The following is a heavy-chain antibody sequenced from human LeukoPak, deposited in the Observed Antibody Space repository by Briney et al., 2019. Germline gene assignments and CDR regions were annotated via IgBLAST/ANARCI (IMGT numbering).Heavy chain of an antibody. CDR3: ARQGYGGNPQGAADY. V-gene: IGHV1-69*06. D-gene: IGHD4-23*01. CDR2: IIPIFGTA. CDR1: GGTFSSYA. Sequence: SVKVSCKASGGTFSSYAISWVRQAPGQGLEWMGGIIPIFGTANYAQKFQGRVTITADKSTSTAYMELSSLRSDDTAVYYCARQGYGGNPQGAADYWGQGTLVTVSS. J-gene: IGHJ4*02.